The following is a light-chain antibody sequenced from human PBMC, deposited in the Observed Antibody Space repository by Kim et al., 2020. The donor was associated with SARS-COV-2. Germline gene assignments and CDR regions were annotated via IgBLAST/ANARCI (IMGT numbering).Light chain of an antibody. J-gene: IGKJ4*01. CDR2: DAS. CDR1: QDISDS. Sequence: DIQMTQSPSSLSASVGDRVTITCQASQDISDSLTWYQQKPGKAPKLLISDASNLETGVPSRFTGGGSGTDFSLTIRSLQPDDVATYYCQQYISLPLTFGGGTKVDIK. V-gene: IGKV1-33*01. CDR3: QQYISLPLT.